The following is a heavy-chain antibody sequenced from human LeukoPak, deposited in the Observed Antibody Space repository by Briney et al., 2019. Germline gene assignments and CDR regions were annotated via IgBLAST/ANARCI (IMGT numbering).Heavy chain of an antibody. J-gene: IGHJ4*02. CDR3: STDPFSLWWEVRRLDY. CDR1: GFTVSSNY. V-gene: IGHV3-15*01. D-gene: IGHD1-26*01. CDR2: IKSKTDGGTT. Sequence: PGGSLRLSCAASGFTVSSNYMSWVRQAPGKGLEWVGLIKSKTDGGTTDYAAPVKGRFTISRDDSKNTLYLQMNSLKTEDTAVYYCSTDPFSLWWEVRRLDYWGQGSLVTVSS.